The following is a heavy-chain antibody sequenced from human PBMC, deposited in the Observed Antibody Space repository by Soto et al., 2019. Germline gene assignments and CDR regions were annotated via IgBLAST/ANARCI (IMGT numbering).Heavy chain of an antibody. V-gene: IGHV3-23*01. J-gene: IGHJ4*02. CDR1: GFTFSSYA. Sequence: GGSLRLSCAASGFTFSSYAMSWVRQAPGKGLEWVSAISGSGGSTYYADSVKGRFTISRDNSKNTLYLQMNSLRAEDTAVYYCAKDRLITMVRGVIIVNRGQGTLVTVSS. CDR2: ISGSGGST. CDR3: AKDRLITMVRGVIIVN. D-gene: IGHD3-10*01.